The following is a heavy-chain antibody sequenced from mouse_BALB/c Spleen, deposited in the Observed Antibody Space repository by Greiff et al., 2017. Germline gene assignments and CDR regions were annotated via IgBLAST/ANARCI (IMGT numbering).Heavy chain of an antibody. J-gene: IGHJ4*01. CDR3: ARGGGSSFPYYAMDY. D-gene: IGHD1-1*01. Sequence: EVKLVESGPGLVKPSQSLSLTCTVTGYSITSDYAWNWIRQFPGNKLEWMGYISYSGSTSYNPSLKSRISITRDTSKNQFFLQLNSVTTEDTATYYCARGGGSSFPYYAMDYWGQGTSVTVSS. V-gene: IGHV3-2*02. CDR2: ISYSGST. CDR1: GYSITSDYA.